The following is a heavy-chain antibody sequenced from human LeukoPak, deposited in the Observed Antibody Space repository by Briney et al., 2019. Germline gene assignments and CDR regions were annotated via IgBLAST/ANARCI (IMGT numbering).Heavy chain of an antibody. CDR3: AADPYGSGSTYYFDY. J-gene: IGHJ4*02. Sequence: ASVKVSCKASGFTFTSSAVQWVRQARGQRLEWIGWIVVGSGNTNYAQKFQERVIITRDMSTSTAYMELSSLRSEDTAVYYCAADPYGSGSTYYFDYWGQGTLVTVSS. D-gene: IGHD3-10*01. CDR1: GFTFTSSA. V-gene: IGHV1-58*01. CDR2: IVVGSGNT.